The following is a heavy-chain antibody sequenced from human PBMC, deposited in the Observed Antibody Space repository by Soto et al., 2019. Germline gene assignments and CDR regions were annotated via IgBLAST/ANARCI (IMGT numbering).Heavy chain of an antibody. V-gene: IGHV4-4*02. Sequence: SETLSLTCAVSGVSISSSNWWSWVRQPPGKGLEWMGEIYHSGDTNYNPSLKSRVTISVDKSKNQFSLKLNSVTAADTAVYYCASKYSSGSYYVDYWGQGTLVTVSS. CDR2: IYHSGDT. J-gene: IGHJ4*02. D-gene: IGHD3-10*01. CDR3: ASKYSSGSYYVDY. CDR1: GVSISSSNW.